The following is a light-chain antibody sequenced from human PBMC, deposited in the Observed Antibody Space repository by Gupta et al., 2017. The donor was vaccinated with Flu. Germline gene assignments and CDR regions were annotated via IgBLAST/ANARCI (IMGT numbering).Light chain of an antibody. V-gene: IGKV3-15*01. CDR2: GAS. J-gene: IGKJ1*01. CDR3: QQYEDWPPWT. CDR1: RGISTK. Sequence: EIVMTQSPATLSVAPGERVTPSCRASRGISTKLAWYQQHPGQAPRLLIYGASTRATGVPARFSGGGSGTKFTLTISSRQSEDFAVYYCQQYEDWPPWTFGQGTKVEIK.